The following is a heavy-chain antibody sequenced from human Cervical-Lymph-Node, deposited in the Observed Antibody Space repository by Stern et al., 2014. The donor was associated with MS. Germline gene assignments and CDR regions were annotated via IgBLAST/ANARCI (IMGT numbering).Heavy chain of an antibody. J-gene: IGHJ4*02. D-gene: IGHD6-13*01. CDR2: ISGSGGST. V-gene: IGHV3-23*04. Sequence: EVQLVESGGGLVQPGGSLRLSCAVSGFTFSSYAVGWVRKAPGKGLGGASGISGSGGSTYYADSVKGRFTISRDNSKNTLYLQMNSLRAEDTAVYYCAKATSVAAAGTWFDYWGQGTLVTVSS. CDR3: AKATSVAAAGTWFDY. CDR1: GFTFSSYA.